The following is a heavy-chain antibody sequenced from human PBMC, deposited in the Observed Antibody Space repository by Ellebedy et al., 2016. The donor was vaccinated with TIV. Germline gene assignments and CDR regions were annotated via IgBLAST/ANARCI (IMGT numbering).Heavy chain of an antibody. CDR2: ISSSSSYT. CDR3: ARVGGATLPLDY. CDR1: GFTFSDYY. V-gene: IGHV3-11*06. D-gene: IGHD1-26*01. Sequence: GESLKISXAASGFTFSDYYMSWIRQAPGKGLEWVSYISSSSSYTNYADSVKGRFTISRDNAKNSLYLQMNSLRAEDTAVYYCARVGGATLPLDYWGQGTLVTVSS. J-gene: IGHJ4*02.